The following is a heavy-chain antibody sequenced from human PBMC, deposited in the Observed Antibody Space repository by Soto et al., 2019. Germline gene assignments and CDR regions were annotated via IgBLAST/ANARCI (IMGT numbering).Heavy chain of an antibody. D-gene: IGHD6-19*01. CDR3: AAVAGTLDY. CDR2: IYYSGST. Sequence: SETLSLTCTVSGGSISSYYWSCIRQPPGKGLEWIGYIYYSGSTNYNPSLKSRVTISVDTSKNQFSLKLSSVTAADTAVYYCAAVAGTLDYWGQGTLVTVSS. V-gene: IGHV4-59*01. J-gene: IGHJ4*02. CDR1: GGSISSYY.